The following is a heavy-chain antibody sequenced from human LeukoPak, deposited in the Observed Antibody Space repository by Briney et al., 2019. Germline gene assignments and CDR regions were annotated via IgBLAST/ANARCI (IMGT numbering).Heavy chain of an antibody. CDR2: IYYSGST. Sequence: PSETLSLTCTVSGGSISSYYWSWIRQPPGKGLEWIGYIYYSGSTNYNPSLKSRVTISVDTSKNQFSLKLSSVTAADTAVYYCARHSGDNLWFGERYPYWWYYYYGMDVWGQGTTVTVSS. V-gene: IGHV4-59*08. J-gene: IGHJ6*02. CDR3: ARHSGDNLWFGERYPYWWYYYYGMDV. CDR1: GGSISSYY. D-gene: IGHD3-10*01.